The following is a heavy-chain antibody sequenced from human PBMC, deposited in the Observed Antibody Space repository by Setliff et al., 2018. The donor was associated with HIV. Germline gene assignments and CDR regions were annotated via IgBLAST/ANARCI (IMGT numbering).Heavy chain of an antibody. V-gene: IGHV4-61*02. CDR3: AKDKGYYYMDV. CDR2: IYTSGST. CDR1: GVSISSGSYY. Sequence: SETLSLTCTVSGVSISSGSYYWSWLRQSAGKGLEWIGRIYTSGSTNENLSLKSRITISVDTYYDQFSLRLSSVSAADTAVYYCAKDKGYYYMDVWGKGITVTVSS. J-gene: IGHJ6*03.